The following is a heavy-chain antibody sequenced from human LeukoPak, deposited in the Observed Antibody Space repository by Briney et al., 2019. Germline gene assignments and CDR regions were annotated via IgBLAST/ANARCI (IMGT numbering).Heavy chain of an antibody. D-gene: IGHD3-3*01. CDR2: IKQDGSEK. J-gene: IGHJ4*02. V-gene: IGHV3-7*01. CDR3: ASLLEWFYFDY. Sequence: GGSLRLSCAASGFTFSSYWMSWVRQAPGKGLEWVANIKQDGSEKYYVDSVKGRFTTSRDNAKNSLYLQMNSLRAEDTAVYYCASLLEWFYFDYWGQGTLVTVSS. CDR1: GFTFSSYW.